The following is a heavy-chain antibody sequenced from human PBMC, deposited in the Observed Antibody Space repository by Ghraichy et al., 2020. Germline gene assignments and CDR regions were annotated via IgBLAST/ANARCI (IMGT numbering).Heavy chain of an antibody. V-gene: IGHV3-7*01. CDR1: GFTCSSYW. CDR2: IKQDETEK. J-gene: IGHJ6*02. Sequence: GGSLRLSCGASGFTCSSYWMTWVRQAPGKGLEWVANIKQDETEKYYVDSVKGRFTISRDNANNSVILQMTSLRAEDTAVYYCAREKRYQIFSDYYAMDVWGRGTPVTVSS. CDR3: AREKRYQIFSDYYAMDV. D-gene: IGHD3-9*01.